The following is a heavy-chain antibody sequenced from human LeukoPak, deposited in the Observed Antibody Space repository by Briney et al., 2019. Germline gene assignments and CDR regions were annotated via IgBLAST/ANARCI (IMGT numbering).Heavy chain of an antibody. Sequence: PSETLSLTCTVSGGSVSSGSYYWSWIRQPPGKGLEWIGYIYYSGSTNYNPSLKSRVTISVDTSKNQFSLKLSSVTAADTAVYYCARAAYCSGDCYSRWFDPWGQGTLVTVSS. V-gene: IGHV4-61*01. CDR3: ARAAYCSGDCYSRWFDP. D-gene: IGHD2-21*02. CDR2: IYYSGST. CDR1: GGSVSSGSYY. J-gene: IGHJ5*02.